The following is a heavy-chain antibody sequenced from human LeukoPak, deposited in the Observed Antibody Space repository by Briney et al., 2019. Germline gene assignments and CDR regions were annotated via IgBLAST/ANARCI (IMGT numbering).Heavy chain of an antibody. Sequence: PGGSLRLSRAASGFTFSSYAMSWVRQAPGKGLEWGSAISGSGGSTYYADSVKGRFTISRDNSKNTLYLQMNSLRAEDTAVYYCAKPTKDIVVVPAATAVDYWGKGTLVTVSS. J-gene: IGHJ4*02. D-gene: IGHD2-2*01. CDR1: GFTFSSYA. CDR2: ISGSGGST. CDR3: AKPTKDIVVVPAATAVDY. V-gene: IGHV3-23*01.